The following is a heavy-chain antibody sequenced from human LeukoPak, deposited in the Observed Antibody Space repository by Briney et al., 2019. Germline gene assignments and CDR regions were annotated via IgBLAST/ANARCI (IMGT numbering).Heavy chain of an antibody. V-gene: IGHV3-23*01. CDR1: GFTFSSYS. Sequence: PGGSLRLSCAASGFTFSSYSMNWVRQAPGKGLEWVSAISGSGGSTYYADSVKGRFTISRDNSKNTLYLQMNSLRAEDTAVYYCAKIPSYDFWSGYFHYFDYWGQGTLVTVSS. J-gene: IGHJ4*02. CDR3: AKIPSYDFWSGYFHYFDY. D-gene: IGHD3-3*01. CDR2: ISGSGGST.